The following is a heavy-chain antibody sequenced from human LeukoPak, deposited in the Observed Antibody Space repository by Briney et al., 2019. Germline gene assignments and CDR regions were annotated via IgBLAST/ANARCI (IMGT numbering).Heavy chain of an antibody. CDR2: IKEDGSDK. CDR3: ARGNWPFDY. J-gene: IGHJ4*02. V-gene: IGHV3-7*01. CDR1: GFTFSTYW. D-gene: IGHD1-1*01. Sequence: GGSLRLSCAASGFTFSTYWMSWVRQAPGKGLEWVANIKEDGSDKYYVDSVKGRFTISRDNAKNSLYLQMNSLRAEDTAVYYCARGNWPFDYWGQGTLVTVSS.